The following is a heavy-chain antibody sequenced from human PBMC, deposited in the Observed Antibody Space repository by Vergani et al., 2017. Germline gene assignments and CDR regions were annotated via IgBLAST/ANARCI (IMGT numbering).Heavy chain of an antibody. CDR3: VRLPRGPWNFDL. CDR1: GFTFSSYA. Sequence: QVQLEESGGGVVQPGRSLRLSCAASGFTFSSYAMHWVRQAPGKGLEWVAVISYDGSNKFYADSVRGRFTFSRDNSKNTLYLQMNSLGVEDTAVYYCVRLPRGPWNFDLWGRGTLITVSS. V-gene: IGHV3-30-3*01. J-gene: IGHJ2*01. CDR2: ISYDGSNK.